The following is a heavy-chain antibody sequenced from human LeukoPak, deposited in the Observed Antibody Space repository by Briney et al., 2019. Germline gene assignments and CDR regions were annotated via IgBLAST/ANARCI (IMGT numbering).Heavy chain of an antibody. CDR1: GFTFSSYW. Sequence: GGSLRLSCAASGFTFSSYWMSWVRQAPGKGLEWVANIKQDGSEKYYVDSVKGRFTISRDNAKNSLYLQMNNLRAEDTAVFYCARGGELLRPADYWGQGTLVTVSS. CDR2: IKQDGSEK. V-gene: IGHV3-7*01. CDR3: ARGGELLRPADY. J-gene: IGHJ4*02. D-gene: IGHD1-26*01.